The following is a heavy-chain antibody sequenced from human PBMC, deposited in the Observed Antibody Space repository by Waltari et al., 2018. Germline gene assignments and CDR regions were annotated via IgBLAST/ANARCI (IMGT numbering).Heavy chain of an antibody. V-gene: IGHV3-7*01. CDR3: VRDHWGPDY. Sequence: EVHLVESGGGLVQPGGSLRLSCAASGFTFTDYWMSGVRQAPGKGREWVANRHKDGSEKNYVDYVKGRFTISRDNAKDSVYLQMNSLRADDTAMYYCVRDHWGPDYWGQGTLVTVSS. J-gene: IGHJ4*02. D-gene: IGHD7-27*01. CDR1: GFTFTDYW. CDR2: RHKDGSEK.